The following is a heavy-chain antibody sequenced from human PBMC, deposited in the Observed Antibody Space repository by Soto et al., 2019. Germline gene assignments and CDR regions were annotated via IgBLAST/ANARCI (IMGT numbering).Heavy chain of an antibody. CDR3: AREGRAAARRSYWYFDL. Sequence: ESGGGVVQPGRSLRLSCAASGFTFSSYGMHWVRQAPGKGLEWVAVIWYDGSNKYYADSVKGRFTISRDNSKNTLYLQMNSLRAEDTAVYYCAREGRAAARRSYWYFDLWGRGTLVTVSS. CDR2: IWYDGSNK. J-gene: IGHJ2*01. D-gene: IGHD6-13*01. CDR1: GFTFSSYG. V-gene: IGHV3-33*01.